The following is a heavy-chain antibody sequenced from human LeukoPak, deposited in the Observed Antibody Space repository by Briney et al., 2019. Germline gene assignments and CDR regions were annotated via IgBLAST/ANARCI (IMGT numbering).Heavy chain of an antibody. D-gene: IGHD4-17*01. Sequence: SETLSLTCTVSGYSISSGYYWGWIRQPPGKGLEWIGSIYHSGSTYYNPSLKSRVTISVDTSKNQFSLKLSSVTAADTAVYYCARALRRGSPWAYWGQGTLVTVSS. CDR1: GYSISSGYY. V-gene: IGHV4-38-2*02. CDR2: IYHSGST. CDR3: ARALRRGSPWAY. J-gene: IGHJ4*02.